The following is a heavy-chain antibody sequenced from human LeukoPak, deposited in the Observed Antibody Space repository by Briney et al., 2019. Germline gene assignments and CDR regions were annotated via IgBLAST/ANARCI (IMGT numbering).Heavy chain of an antibody. Sequence: GGSLRLSCAASGFTFSSYGMHWVRQAPGKGLEWVAVISYDGSNKYCADSVKGRFTISRDNSKNTLYLQMNSLRAEDTAVYYCARRPASRGYSYAYWGQGTLVTVSS. CDR1: GFTFSSYG. J-gene: IGHJ4*02. D-gene: IGHD2-15*01. CDR2: ISYDGSNK. CDR3: ARRPASRGYSYAY. V-gene: IGHV3-30*03.